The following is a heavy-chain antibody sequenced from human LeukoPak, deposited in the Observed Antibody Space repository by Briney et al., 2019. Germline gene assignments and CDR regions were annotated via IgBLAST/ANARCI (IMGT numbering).Heavy chain of an antibody. Sequence: ASVKVSCKASGYTFTGYYMHWVRQAPGQGLEWMGWINPNTGGTSYAQKFQGRVTMTRDTSISTAYMELSRLRSDDTAVYYCARAPPNYDILTGYYPNWYFDLWGRGTLVTVSS. J-gene: IGHJ2*01. CDR1: GYTFTGYY. CDR2: INPNTGGT. D-gene: IGHD3-9*01. V-gene: IGHV1-2*02. CDR3: ARAPPNYDILTGYYPNWYFDL.